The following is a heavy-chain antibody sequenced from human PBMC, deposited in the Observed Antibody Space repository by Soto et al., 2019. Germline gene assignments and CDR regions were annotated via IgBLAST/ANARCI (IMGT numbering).Heavy chain of an antibody. V-gene: IGHV4-39*07. CDR1: GGSISSSSYY. J-gene: IGHJ6*02. Sequence: SETLSLTCTVSGGSISSSSYYWGWIRQPPGKGLEWIGSIYYSGSTYYNPSLKSRVTISVDTSKNQFSLKLSSVTAADTAVYYCARDPDNYGSGSWIYYYGMDVWGQGTTVTVSS. CDR3: ARDPDNYGSGSWIYYYGMDV. D-gene: IGHD3-10*01. CDR2: IYYSGST.